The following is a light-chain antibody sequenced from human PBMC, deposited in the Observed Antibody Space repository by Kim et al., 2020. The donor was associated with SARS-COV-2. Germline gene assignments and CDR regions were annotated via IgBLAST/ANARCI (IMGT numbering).Light chain of an antibody. V-gene: IGKV3-20*01. CDR1: QTISSNY. CDR2: DAS. CDR3: QQYGSSPFT. J-gene: IGKJ4*01. Sequence: EIVLTQSPGTLSLSPGERATLSCRASQTISSNYLVWYQQKPGQAPRLLIYDASSRATGIPDRFTGSGSGTDFTLTISRLEPEDFAVYYCQQYGSSPFTFGGGTKVDIK.